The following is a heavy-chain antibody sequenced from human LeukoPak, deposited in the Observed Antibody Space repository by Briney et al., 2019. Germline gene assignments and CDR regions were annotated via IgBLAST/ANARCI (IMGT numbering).Heavy chain of an antibody. Sequence: GGSLRLSRSASGFTFNRFYLHWVRQAPGKGLEFVSHISSNGATTYYADSVKGRFTITRDNSKNTLYLQMSRLRADDTAVYYCVKDRSIAAPNNDFFDSWGQGALVTVSS. D-gene: IGHD6-6*01. J-gene: IGHJ4*02. CDR1: GFTFNRFY. CDR2: ISSNGATT. CDR3: VKDRSIAAPNNDFFDS. V-gene: IGHV3-64D*06.